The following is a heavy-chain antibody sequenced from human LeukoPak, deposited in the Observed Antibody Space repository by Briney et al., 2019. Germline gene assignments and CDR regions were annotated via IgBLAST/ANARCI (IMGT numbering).Heavy chain of an antibody. J-gene: IGHJ4*02. CDR1: GGSISSYY. V-gene: IGHV4-4*07. CDR3: ARGSGNYSPNFDY. D-gene: IGHD1-26*01. Sequence: SETLSLTCTVPGGSISSYYWNWIRQPAGKGLEWIGHIYPSGSTNYNPSLKSRVTMSVDTSKKQFSLKLGSVIAADTAVYYCARGSGNYSPNFDYWGQGTLVTVSS. CDR2: IYPSGST.